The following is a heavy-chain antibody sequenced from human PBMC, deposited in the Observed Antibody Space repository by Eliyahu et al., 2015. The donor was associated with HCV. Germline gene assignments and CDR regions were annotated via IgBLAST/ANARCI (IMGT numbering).Heavy chain of an antibody. CDR1: GFXXXSYW. V-gene: IGHV3-74*01. D-gene: IGHD6-13*01. CDR3: ARGSSIAAASYMDV. J-gene: IGHJ6*03. CDR2: INSDGSST. Sequence: EVQLVESGGGLVQPGGSXRLXCAASGFXXXSYWMXWVRXAPGKGLVWVSRINSDGSSTSYADSVKGRFTISRDNAKNTLYLQMNSLRAEDTAVYYCARGSSIAAASYMDVWGKGTTVTVSS.